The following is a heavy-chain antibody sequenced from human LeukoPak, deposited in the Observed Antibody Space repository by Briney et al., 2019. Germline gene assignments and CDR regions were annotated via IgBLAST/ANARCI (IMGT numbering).Heavy chain of an antibody. CDR2: INPNSGGT. V-gene: IGHV1-2*06. J-gene: IGHJ4*02. CDR1: GYTFTGHY. Sequence: ASVKVSCEASGYTFTGHYMHWVRQAPGQGLEWMGRINPNSGGTNYAQKFQGRVTMTRDTSISTAYMELSRLRSDDTAVYYCARGDFSSGTYYFDYWGQGALVTVSS. CDR3: ARGDFSSGTYYFDY. D-gene: IGHD6-25*01.